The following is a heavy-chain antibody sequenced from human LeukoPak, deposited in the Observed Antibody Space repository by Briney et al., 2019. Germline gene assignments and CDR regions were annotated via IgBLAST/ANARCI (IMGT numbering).Heavy chain of an antibody. Sequence: SETLSLTCAVSGYSISSGYYRGWIRQPPGKGVEWIGSIYHSGSTYYNPSLKSRVTISVDTSKNQSSLKLSSVTAADTAVYYCARDLLNRYCSSTSCPGWFDPCGQGTLVTVSS. D-gene: IGHD2-2*01. CDR1: GYSISSGYY. J-gene: IGHJ5*02. CDR2: IYHSGST. V-gene: IGHV4-38-2*02. CDR3: ARDLLNRYCSSTSCPGWFDP.